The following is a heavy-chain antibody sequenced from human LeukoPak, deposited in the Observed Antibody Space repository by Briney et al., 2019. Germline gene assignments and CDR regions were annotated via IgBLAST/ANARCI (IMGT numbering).Heavy chain of an antibody. D-gene: IGHD2-15*01. J-gene: IGHJ6*02. CDR1: GFTFSSYA. CDR3: ARDRTRYCSGGSCYSSYGMDV. Sequence: GGSLRLSCAASGFTFSSYAMSWVRQAPGKGLEWVSAISGSGGSTYYADSVKGRFTISRDNSKNTLYLQMNGLRAEDTAVYYCARDRTRYCSGGSCYSSYGMDVWGQGTTVTVSS. V-gene: IGHV3-23*01. CDR2: ISGSGGST.